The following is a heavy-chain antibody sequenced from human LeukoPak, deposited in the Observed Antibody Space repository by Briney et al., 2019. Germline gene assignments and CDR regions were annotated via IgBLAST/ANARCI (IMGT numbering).Heavy chain of an antibody. V-gene: IGHV1-8*03. D-gene: IGHD3-22*01. CDR1: GYTFTSYD. J-gene: IGHJ5*02. CDR2: MNPNSGNT. Sequence: ASVKVSCKASGYTFTSYDINWVRQATGQGLEWMGWMNPNSGNTGYAQKFQGRVTITRNTSTSTAYMELSSLRSEDTAVYYCARGGLDNYYDSSGYYANWFDPWGQGTLVTVSS. CDR3: ARGGLDNYYDSSGYYANWFDP.